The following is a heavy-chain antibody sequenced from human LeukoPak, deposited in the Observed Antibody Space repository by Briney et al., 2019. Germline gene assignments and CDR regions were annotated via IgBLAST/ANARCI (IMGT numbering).Heavy chain of an antibody. V-gene: IGHV3-30*03. CDR2: ISYDGSNK. CDR3: ARVEWELPSAFDI. J-gene: IGHJ3*02. CDR1: GFTFSSYG. Sequence: GRSLRLSCAASGFTFSSYGMHWVRQAPGKGLEWVAVISYDGSNKYYADSVKGRFTISRDNSKNTLYLQMNSLRAEDTAVYYCARVEWELPSAFDIWGQGTMVTVSS. D-gene: IGHD1-26*01.